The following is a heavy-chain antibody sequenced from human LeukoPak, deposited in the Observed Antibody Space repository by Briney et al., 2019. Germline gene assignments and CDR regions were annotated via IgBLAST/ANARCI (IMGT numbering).Heavy chain of an antibody. V-gene: IGHV3-23*01. CDR3: AKDTSGSTSYSYHYGMDV. D-gene: IGHD1-26*01. CDR2: ISGSGGTT. Sequence: PGGSLRLSCVASGFTFSSYSMNWVRQAPGKGLEWVSVISGSGGTTYYADSVKGRFTISRDNSKSTLYLQMNSLRAEDTAVYYCAKDTSGSTSYSYHYGMDVWGQGTTVTVSS. J-gene: IGHJ6*02. CDR1: GFTFSSYS.